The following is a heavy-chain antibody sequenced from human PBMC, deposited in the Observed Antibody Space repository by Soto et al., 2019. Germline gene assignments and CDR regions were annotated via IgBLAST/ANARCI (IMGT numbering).Heavy chain of an antibody. CDR2: IIPIVGTA. D-gene: IGHD5-12*01. J-gene: IGHJ4*02. CDR3: STLPATIAL. V-gene: IGHV1-69*08. CDR1: GGTFGSHT. Sequence: QVQLVQSGAEVTKPGSSVTVSCKASGGTFGSHTISWVRQAPGQGLEWMGRIIPIVGTANYEQKFQGRVTITADTSTSTAYMELSSLRSEDTAVYYCSTLPATIALWGQGTLVTVSS.